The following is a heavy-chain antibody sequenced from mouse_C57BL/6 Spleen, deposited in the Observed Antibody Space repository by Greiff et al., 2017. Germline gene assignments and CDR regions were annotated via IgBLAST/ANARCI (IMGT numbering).Heavy chain of an antibody. V-gene: IGHV1-82*01. D-gene: IGHD1-1*01. CDR1: GYAFSSSW. CDR3: AKSRTTVLSSDV. J-gene: IGHJ1*03. CDR2: INPGDGDT. Sequence: QVQLKQSGPELVKPGASVKISCKASGYAFSSSWMNWVKQRPGKGLEWIGRINPGDGDTNYNGKFKGKATLTADQSSSTSYMQLNSLTSEDSAVYFCAKSRTTVLSSDVWGTGTTVTVSS.